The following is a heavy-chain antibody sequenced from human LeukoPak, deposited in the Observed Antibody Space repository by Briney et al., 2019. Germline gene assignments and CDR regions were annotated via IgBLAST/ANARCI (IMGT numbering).Heavy chain of an antibody. J-gene: IGHJ4*02. CDR1: GDTFIPYT. Sequence: SVKVSCKASGDTFIPYTFSWVRQAPGQGLEWIGRIIPSLDVANYAQKFQGRVTLSVDRDTATTYMEVTSLRSEDTAVYYCARDHCTPGTCLGGHWGQGTLVTVSS. CDR2: IIPSLDVA. CDR3: ARDHCTPGTCLGGH. D-gene: IGHD2-15*01. V-gene: IGHV1-69*04.